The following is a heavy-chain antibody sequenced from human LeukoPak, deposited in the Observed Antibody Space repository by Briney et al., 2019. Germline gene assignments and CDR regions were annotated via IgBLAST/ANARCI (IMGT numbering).Heavy chain of an antibody. CDR3: ARVRCSSTSCYGPLDY. D-gene: IGHD2-2*01. Sequence: ASVKVSCKASGYTFTGYYMHWVRQAPGQGLEWMGWINPNSGGTNYAQKFQGRVTMTRDTSISTAYMELSGLRSDDTAVYYCARVRCSSTSCYGPLDYWGQGTLVTVSS. CDR2: INPNSGGT. CDR1: GYTFTGYY. J-gene: IGHJ4*02. V-gene: IGHV1-2*02.